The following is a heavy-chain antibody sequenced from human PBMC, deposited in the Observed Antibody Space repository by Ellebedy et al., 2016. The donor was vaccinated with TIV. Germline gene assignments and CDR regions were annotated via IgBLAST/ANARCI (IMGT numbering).Heavy chain of an antibody. CDR2: IIPIFGTA. Sequence: AASVKVSCKASGGTFSSYAISWVRQAPGQGLEWMGGIIPIFGTANYAQKFQGRVTITADESTSTAYMELSRLRSDDTAVYYCARDLAVARFDYWGQGTLVTVSS. CDR3: ARDLAVARFDY. D-gene: IGHD6-19*01. J-gene: IGHJ4*02. CDR1: GGTFSSYA. V-gene: IGHV1-69*13.